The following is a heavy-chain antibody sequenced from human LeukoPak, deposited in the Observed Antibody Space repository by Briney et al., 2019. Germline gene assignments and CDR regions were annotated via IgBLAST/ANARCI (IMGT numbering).Heavy chain of an antibody. D-gene: IGHD3-10*01. CDR3: AREVSSGTSYYMDV. CDR2: IYHDGST. CDR1: GGSISSNNW. V-gene: IGHV4-4*02. Sequence: SETLSLTCAVSGGSISSNNWWIWVRQSPEKGLEWIGEIYHDGSTNYNPSLKSRVTISMDKSKNQLSLKLNFVTAADTAVYYCAREVSSGTSYYMDVWGKGTTVTVSS. J-gene: IGHJ6*03.